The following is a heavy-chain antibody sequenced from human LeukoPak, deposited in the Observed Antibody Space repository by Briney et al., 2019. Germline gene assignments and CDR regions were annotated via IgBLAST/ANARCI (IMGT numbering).Heavy chain of an antibody. D-gene: IGHD4-23*01. CDR1: GFAFNNYA. Sequence: GGSLRLSCAASGFAFNNYAMNWVRQAPGKGLEWVSAISGSGGSTYYADSVKGRFTISRDNSKNTLYLQMNSLRAEDTAVYYCAKVPSYGGNSAVYYFDYWGQGTLVTVSS. CDR2: ISGSGGST. V-gene: IGHV3-23*01. J-gene: IGHJ4*02. CDR3: AKVPSYGGNSAVYYFDY.